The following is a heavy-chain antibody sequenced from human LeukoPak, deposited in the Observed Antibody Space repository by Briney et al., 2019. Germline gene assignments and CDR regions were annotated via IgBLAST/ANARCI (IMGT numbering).Heavy chain of an antibody. CDR3: ARGPEARLRITISLFDY. D-gene: IGHD3-9*01. CDR1: GGSISSYY. CDR2: IYYSGST. Sequence: PSETLSLTCTVSGGSISSYYWSWIRQPPGKGLEWIGYIYYSGSTNYNPFLKSRVTISVDTSKNQFSLKLSSVTAADTAVYYCARGPEARLRITISLFDYWGQGTLVTVSS. V-gene: IGHV4-59*01. J-gene: IGHJ4*02.